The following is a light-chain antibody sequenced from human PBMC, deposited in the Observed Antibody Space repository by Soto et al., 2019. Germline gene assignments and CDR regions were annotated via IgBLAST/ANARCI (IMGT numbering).Light chain of an antibody. J-gene: IGLJ3*02. V-gene: IGLV2-23*01. Sequence: QSALTQPASVSGSPGQSITISCSGTNSDVGNYNLVSWYQQHPGRAPKLMIYEDTKRPSGVSNRFSGSKSGNTASLTISGLQAEDEGDYSCCSYAGNTTWVFGGGTKLTVL. CDR1: NSDVGNYNL. CDR3: CSYAGNTTWV. CDR2: EDT.